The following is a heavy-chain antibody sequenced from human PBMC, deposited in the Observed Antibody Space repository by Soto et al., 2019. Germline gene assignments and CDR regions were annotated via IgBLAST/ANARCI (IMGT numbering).Heavy chain of an antibody. J-gene: IGHJ5*02. CDR3: ARGGILIKWFDP. CDR2: IYFNGGT. CDR1: GGSVSSGNFY. D-gene: IGHD3-10*01. V-gene: IGHV4-61*01. Sequence: PSETLSLTCTVSGGSVSSGNFYWNWIRQPPGKGLEWIGNIYFNGGTNYNPSLKSRVTMSVDTSKNQLSLKLSSVTAADTAVYYCARGGILIKWFDPWGQGTLVTVSS.